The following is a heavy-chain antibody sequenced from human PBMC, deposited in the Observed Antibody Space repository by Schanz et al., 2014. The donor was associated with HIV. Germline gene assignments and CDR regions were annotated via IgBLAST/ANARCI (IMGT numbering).Heavy chain of an antibody. V-gene: IGHV1-46*01. J-gene: IGHJ4*02. CDR3: ARGSCSGGTCYSGDH. CDR1: GYTFTSYY. D-gene: IGHD2-15*01. CDR2: INPSGGST. Sequence: QVQLVQSGAEVKKPGASVKVSCKASGYTFTSYYMHWVRQAPGQGLEWMGIINPSGGSTTYAQNLQGRVTMTADTFTNIAYMELRSLTSDDTAVYYCARGSCSGGTCYSGDHWGQGTLVTVSA.